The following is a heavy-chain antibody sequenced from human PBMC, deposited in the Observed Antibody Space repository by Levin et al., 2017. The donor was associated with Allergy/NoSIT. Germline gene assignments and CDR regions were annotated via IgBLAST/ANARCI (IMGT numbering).Heavy chain of an antibody. Sequence: LSLTCAASGFSFSNSAMSWVRQTPGKGLEWVSTISGSGSNTFYADSMRGRFTISKDNSKNLLYLQIDSLRVEDTAVYYCAKGWLQFEYFDYWGQGTLVTVSS. CDR2: ISGSGSNT. D-gene: IGHD5-24*01. J-gene: IGHJ4*02. V-gene: IGHV3-23*01. CDR3: AKGWLQFEYFDY. CDR1: GFSFSNSA.